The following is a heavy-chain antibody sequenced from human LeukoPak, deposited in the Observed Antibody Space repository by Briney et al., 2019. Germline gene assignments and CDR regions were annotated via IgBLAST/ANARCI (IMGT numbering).Heavy chain of an antibody. J-gene: IGHJ3*02. V-gene: IGHV3-30-3*01. CDR3: ANADYASVGAYDHSDAFDI. CDR1: GFTFSSYA. CDR2: ISYDGSNK. D-gene: IGHD4-17*01. Sequence: GGSLRLSCAASGFTFSSYAMHWVRQAPGKGLEWVAVISYDGSNKYYADSVKGRFTISRDNSKNTLYLQMNSLRAEDTAVYYCANADYASVGAYDHSDAFDIWGQGTMVTVSS.